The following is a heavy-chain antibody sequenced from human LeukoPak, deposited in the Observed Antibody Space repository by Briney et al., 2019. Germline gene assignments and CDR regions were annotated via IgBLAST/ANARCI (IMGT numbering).Heavy chain of an antibody. CDR2: IYTSGST. J-gene: IGHJ6*03. CDR3: ARDFTDSGSSLVHYYYYYMDV. V-gene: IGHV4-4*07. Sequence: SETLSLTCTVSGGSISSYYWSWIRQPPGKGLEWIGRIYTSGSTNYNPSLKSRVTMSVDTSKNQFSLKLSSVTAADTAVYYCARDFTDSGSSLVHYYYYYMDVWGKGTTVTVSS. D-gene: IGHD1-26*01. CDR1: GGSISSYY.